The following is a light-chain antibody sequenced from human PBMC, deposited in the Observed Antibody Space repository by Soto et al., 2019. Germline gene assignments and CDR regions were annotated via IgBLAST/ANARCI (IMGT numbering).Light chain of an antibody. CDR3: QQYNSYPWT. Sequence: DNQMRQSPSTLAAYVRDRVTITCRASQSISSWLALYQEKPGKAPKLLIYKASTLESGVPPNFSVSGSGTEFTLTISSLQPEDFATYYCQQYNSYPWTFGQGTKVDI. CDR2: KAS. V-gene: IGKV1-5*03. CDR1: QSISSW. J-gene: IGKJ1*01.